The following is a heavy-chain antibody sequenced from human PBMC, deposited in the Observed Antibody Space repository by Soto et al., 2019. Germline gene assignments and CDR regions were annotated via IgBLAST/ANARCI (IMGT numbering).Heavy chain of an antibody. V-gene: IGHV3-23*01. CDR2: ISGSGGST. Sequence: PGGSLRRSCAASGFTFSSDAMSWVRQAPGKGLEWVSAISGSGGSTYYADSVKGRFTISRDNSKNTLYLQMNSLRAEDTAVYYCAPEVLLPADVYYYYGMDVWGQGTTVTVSS. CDR1: GFTFSSDA. CDR3: APEVLLPADVYYYYGMDV. D-gene: IGHD2-15*01. J-gene: IGHJ6*02.